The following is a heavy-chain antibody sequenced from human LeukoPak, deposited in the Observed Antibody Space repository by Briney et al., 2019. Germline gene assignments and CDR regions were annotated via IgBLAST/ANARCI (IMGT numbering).Heavy chain of an antibody. V-gene: IGHV5-10-1*01. Sequence: GEPLKISCKGSGYSFTSYWISWVRQMPGKGLGWMGRIDPSDSYTNYSPSFQGHVTISADKSISTAYLQWSSLKASDTAMYYCARLYYYVPDYWGQGTLVTVSS. CDR3: ARLYYYVPDY. D-gene: IGHD3-10*02. J-gene: IGHJ4*02. CDR2: IDPSDSYT. CDR1: GYSFTSYW.